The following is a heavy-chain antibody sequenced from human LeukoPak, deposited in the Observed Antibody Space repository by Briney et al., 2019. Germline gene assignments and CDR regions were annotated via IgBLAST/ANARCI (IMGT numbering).Heavy chain of an antibody. D-gene: IGHD6-6*01. CDR1: GYFFTSHW. J-gene: IGHJ4*02. V-gene: IGHV5-51*01. CDR2: IYPGDSDT. Sequence: GESLKISCKGSGYFFTSHWIGWVRQMPGKGLEWMGIIYPGDSDTKYRPSLQGQVTISADKSISTAYLQRSSLKASDTAMYFCATPSARGKAHYFDYWGQGTLVTVSS. CDR3: ATPSARGKAHYFDY.